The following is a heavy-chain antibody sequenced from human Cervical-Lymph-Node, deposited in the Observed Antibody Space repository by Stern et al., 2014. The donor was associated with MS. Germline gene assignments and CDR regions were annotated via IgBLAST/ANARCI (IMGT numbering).Heavy chain of an antibody. CDR2: IYPGDPDT. V-gene: IGHV5-51*01. CDR3: ATAPRGYSLKYFDY. J-gene: IGHJ4*02. D-gene: IGHD5-18*01. Sequence: VQLVESGAEVKKPGESLKISCKGSGYSFTTYWIGWVRQLPGKGLEWLGIIYPGDPDTSYSPSFQGPGTLSADNSLRPPYLQWSSLKASDTAMYYWATAPRGYSLKYFDYWGQGTLVTVSS. CDR1: GYSFTTYW.